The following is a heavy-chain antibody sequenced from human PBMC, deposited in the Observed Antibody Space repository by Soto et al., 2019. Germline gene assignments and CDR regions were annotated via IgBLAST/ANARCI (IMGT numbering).Heavy chain of an antibody. CDR1: GYTFTSYG. V-gene: IGHV1-18*04. J-gene: IGHJ1*01. Sequence: QVQLVQSGPDLKRPGASMKVSCKASGYTFTSYGISWVRQAPGQGLEWMAWISPLNGRTQYSQKAQGRVTLSTDTSSNTAYMEMPTLRVDDTAVYYCAMDYGDRPEYFKHWGQGTLVTVS. D-gene: IGHD4-17*01. CDR3: AMDYGDRPEYFKH. CDR2: ISPLNGRT.